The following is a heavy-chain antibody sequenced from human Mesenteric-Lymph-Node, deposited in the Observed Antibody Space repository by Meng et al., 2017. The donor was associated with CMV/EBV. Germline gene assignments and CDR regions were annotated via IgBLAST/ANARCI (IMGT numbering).Heavy chain of an antibody. Sequence: GSIASNNGWTWVRQPPGKGLEWIGEVWHRGDTNYNPSLKSRVTISVDKSKNQFSLRLTSVTAADTAVYYCTSRTSTTRVLLAPFDYWGQGSLVTVSS. CDR3: TSRTSTTRVLLAPFDY. D-gene: IGHD2/OR15-2a*01. J-gene: IGHJ4*02. CDR1: GSIASNNG. V-gene: IGHV4-4*02. CDR2: VWHRGDT.